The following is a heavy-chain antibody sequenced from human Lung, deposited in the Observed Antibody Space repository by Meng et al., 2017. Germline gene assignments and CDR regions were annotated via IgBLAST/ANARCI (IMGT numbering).Heavy chain of an antibody. V-gene: IGHV1-46*01. CDR1: GYTFTSYY. J-gene: IGHJ6*02. D-gene: IGHD1-26*01. CDR3: ARGGGSYYRVLYYYYGMDV. Sequence: ASVKVSCKASGYTFTSYYMHWVRQAPGQGLEWMGIINPSGGSTSYAQKFQGRVTMTRDTSTSTVYMKLSSLRSEDTAVYYCARGGGSYYRVLYYYYGMDVWGQGTTVTVSS. CDR2: INPSGGST.